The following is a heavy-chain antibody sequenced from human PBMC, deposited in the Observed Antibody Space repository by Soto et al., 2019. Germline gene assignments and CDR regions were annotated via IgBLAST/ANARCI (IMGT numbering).Heavy chain of an antibody. J-gene: IGHJ6*02. D-gene: IGHD5-12*01. CDR1: GFTFSSYG. CDR3: AKDSLLEMATSTRGMDV. Sequence: GGSLRLSCAASGFTFSSYGMHWVRQAPGKGLEWVAVISYDGSNKYYADSVKGRFTISRDNSKNTLYLQMNSLRAEDTAVYYCAKDSLLEMATSTRGMDVWGQGTTVTVSS. V-gene: IGHV3-30*18. CDR2: ISYDGSNK.